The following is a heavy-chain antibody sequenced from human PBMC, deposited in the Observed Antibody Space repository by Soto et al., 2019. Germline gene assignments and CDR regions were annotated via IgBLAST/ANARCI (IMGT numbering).Heavy chain of an antibody. Sequence: SETLSLTCTVSGASIRSTDYYWSWIRQAPGKGLEWIGYVYYTGSTYYNPSLMSRLTISVDTSKNQFSLKLTSVTAAETAVYYCVRPARQAAVAPPWFDRWGQGTQVTVSS. CDR1: GASIRSTDYY. CDR3: VRPARQAAVAPPWFDR. J-gene: IGHJ5*02. V-gene: IGHV4-30-4*01. D-gene: IGHD6-6*01. CDR2: VYYTGST.